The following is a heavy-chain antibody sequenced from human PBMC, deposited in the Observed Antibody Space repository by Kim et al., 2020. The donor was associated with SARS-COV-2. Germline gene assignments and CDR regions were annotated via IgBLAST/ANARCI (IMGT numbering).Heavy chain of an antibody. V-gene: IGHV3-9*01. J-gene: IGHJ5*02. CDR1: GFTFDDYA. D-gene: IGHD3-10*01. CDR3: AKDPSNNYGSGTNWFDP. CDR2: ISWNSGSI. Sequence: GGSLRLSCAASGFTFDDYAMHWVRQAPGKGLEWVSGISWNSGSIGYADSVKGRFTISRDNAKNSLYLQMNSLRAEDTALYYCAKDPSNNYGSGTNWFDPWGQGTLVTVSS.